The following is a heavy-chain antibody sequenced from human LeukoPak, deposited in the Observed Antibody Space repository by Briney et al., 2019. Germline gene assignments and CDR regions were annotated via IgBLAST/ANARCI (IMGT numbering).Heavy chain of an antibody. V-gene: IGHV3-21*01. D-gene: IGHD3-10*01. Sequence: GGSLRLSCAASGFAFSSYEMNWVRQAPGKGLEWVSSISSGSSYIYYADSVKGRFTISRDNAKKSLYLQMNSLRAEDTAVYYCARDSAARDGEEFGGFWGQGTLVTVSS. J-gene: IGHJ4*02. CDR3: ARDSAARDGEEFGGF. CDR1: GFAFSSYE. CDR2: ISSGSSYI.